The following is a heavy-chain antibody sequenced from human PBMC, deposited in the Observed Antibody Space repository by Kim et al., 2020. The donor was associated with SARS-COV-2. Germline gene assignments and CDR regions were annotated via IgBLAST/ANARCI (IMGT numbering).Heavy chain of an antibody. V-gene: IGHV1-58*01. CDR2: IVVGSGNT. CDR3: AAEGSTTVTTPSFDY. J-gene: IGHJ4*02. D-gene: IGHD4-17*01. Sequence: SVKVSCKASGFTFTSSAVQWVRQARGQRLEWIGWIVVGSGNTNYAQKFQERVTITRDMSTSTAYMELSSLRSEDTAVYYCAAEGSTTVTTPSFDYWGQGTLVTVSS. CDR1: GFTFTSSA.